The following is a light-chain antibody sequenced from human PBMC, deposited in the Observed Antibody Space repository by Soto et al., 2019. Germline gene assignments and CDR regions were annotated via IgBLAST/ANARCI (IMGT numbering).Light chain of an antibody. CDR3: MQALQTPYT. CDR2: LGS. J-gene: IGKJ2*01. Sequence: DIVMTQSPLSLPVTPGEPASISCRSSQSLLHSNGYDYLDWYLQKPGQSPQLLLYLGSNRSSGVPDRVSGRGSGTEFTLTISRVEAEDGGGYYCMQALQTPYTFGQGTKLEIK. V-gene: IGKV2-28*01. CDR1: QSLLHSNGYDY.